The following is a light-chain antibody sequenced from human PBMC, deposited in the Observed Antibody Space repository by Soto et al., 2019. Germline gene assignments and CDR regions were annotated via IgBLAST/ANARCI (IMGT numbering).Light chain of an antibody. CDR1: QSVSSSY. J-gene: IGKJ1*01. V-gene: IGKV3-20*01. CDR3: HQYDSWK. Sequence: EIVLTHSPGTLSLSPWEIATLSFSASQSVSSSYLAWYQQKPGQAPRLLIYGASIRAAGIPARFSASGSGTDFTLTISRLEPEDFAVYYRHQYDSWKFSQGTKVDIK. CDR2: GAS.